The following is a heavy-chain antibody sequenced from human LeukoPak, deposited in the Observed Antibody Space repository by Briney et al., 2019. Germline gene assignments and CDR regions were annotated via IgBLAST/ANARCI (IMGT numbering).Heavy chain of an antibody. CDR2: ISSNGGST. Sequence: PGTSLRLSCAASGFTFSSYAMRWVRQAPGKGLEYVSAISSNGGSTYYANSVKGRFTISRDNSKNTLYLQMGSLRAEDMAVYYCARHRVSGGNSGPLGYWGQGTLVTVSS. CDR1: GFTFSSYA. J-gene: IGHJ4*02. V-gene: IGHV3-64*01. D-gene: IGHD4-23*01. CDR3: ARHRVSGGNSGPLGY.